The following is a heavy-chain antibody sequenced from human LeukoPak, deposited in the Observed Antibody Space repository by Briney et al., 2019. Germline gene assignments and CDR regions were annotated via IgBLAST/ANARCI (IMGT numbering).Heavy chain of an antibody. V-gene: IGHV4-31*03. Sequence: SETLSLTCTVSGGSISSGGYYWSWIRQHPGKGLEWIGYIYYSGSTYYNPSLKSRVTISVDTSKNQFSLKLSSVTAADTAVYYCARSYSYGYYYYYGMDVWGKGTTATVSS. CDR1: GGSISSGGYY. CDR2: IYYSGST. J-gene: IGHJ6*04. CDR3: ARSYSYGYYYYYGMDV. D-gene: IGHD5-18*01.